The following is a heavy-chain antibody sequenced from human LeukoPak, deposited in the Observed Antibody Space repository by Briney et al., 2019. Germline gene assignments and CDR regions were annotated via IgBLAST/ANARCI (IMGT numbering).Heavy chain of an antibody. J-gene: IGHJ4*02. CDR3: ARHSHHGAYF. Sequence: SETLSLTCAVSGGSINTENYYWAWIRRPPGKALEWIRSIYYSGSTYYNLSLKSRVTISVDTSKSQFSLKLSSVTAADTAVYYCARHSHHGAYFWGQGTLVTVSS. CDR2: IYYSGST. CDR1: GGSINTENYY. D-gene: IGHD3-16*01. V-gene: IGHV4-39*01.